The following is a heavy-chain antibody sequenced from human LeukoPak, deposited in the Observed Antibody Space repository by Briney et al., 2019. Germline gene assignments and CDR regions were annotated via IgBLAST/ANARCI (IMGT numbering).Heavy chain of an antibody. CDR3: ARDLRGSSCYDY. V-gene: IGHV4-59*13. CDR1: GGSINSYY. Sequence: SETLSLTCSVSGGSINSYYWTWIRQPPGKGLEWIGYIYYTGSTNYNPSLKSRVTISVDTSKNQFSLKLSSVTAADTAVYYCARDLRGSSCYDYWGQGTLVTVSS. CDR2: IYYTGST. J-gene: IGHJ4*02. D-gene: IGHD2-2*01.